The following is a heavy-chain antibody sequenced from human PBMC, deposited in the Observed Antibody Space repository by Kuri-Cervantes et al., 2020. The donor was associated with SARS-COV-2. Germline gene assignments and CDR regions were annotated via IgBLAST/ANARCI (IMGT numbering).Heavy chain of an antibody. V-gene: IGHV3-23*01. Sequence: GGSLRLSCAASRFTLRNYALNWVRQAPGRGLKWVSIIDDSGVNTYYADSVKGRFTISRDNSKNTLYLQMNNLRADDTAVYSCARSQGEWDLLVPIAYWGRGTLVTVSS. D-gene: IGHD1-26*01. CDR3: ARSQGEWDLLVPIAY. CDR1: RFTLRNYA. J-gene: IGHJ4*02. CDR2: IDDSGVNT.